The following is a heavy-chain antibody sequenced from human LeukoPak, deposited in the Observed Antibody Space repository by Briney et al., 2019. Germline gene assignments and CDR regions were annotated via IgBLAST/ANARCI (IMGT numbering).Heavy chain of an antibody. D-gene: IGHD3-22*01. Sequence: SEALSLTCTVPAGSIISSSYYWGWIRQPPGKGLEWIGTIYYSGSTYYNPSLKSRVTISLDTSKNQFSLWLSSVTAADTAVYYCASFYYESSGDYYVPFDYWGQGTLVTVSS. CDR3: ASFYYESSGDYYVPFDY. CDR1: AGSIISSSYY. J-gene: IGHJ4*02. CDR2: IYYSGST. V-gene: IGHV4-39*01.